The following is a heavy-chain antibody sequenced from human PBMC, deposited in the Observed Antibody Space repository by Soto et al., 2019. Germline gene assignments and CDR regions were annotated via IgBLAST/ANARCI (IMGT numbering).Heavy chain of an antibody. V-gene: IGHV4-59*01. CDR1: SGSIRTSY. J-gene: IGHJ3*02. CDR3: ARLQYTVVTPIDM. Sequence: QVQLQESGPGLVKPSETLSLTCTVPSGSIRTSYWTWIRQLPGKRLEWIAHIHNSGNTNSNPSLKSRVTISMDTSKNQISLRLTSVTAADTAMYYCARLQYTVVTPIDMWGQGTMVTVSS. CDR2: IHNSGNT. D-gene: IGHD2-21*02.